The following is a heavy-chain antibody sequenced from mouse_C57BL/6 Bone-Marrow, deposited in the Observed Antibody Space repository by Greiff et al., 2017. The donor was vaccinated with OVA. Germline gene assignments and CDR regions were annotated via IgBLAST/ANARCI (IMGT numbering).Heavy chain of an antibody. V-gene: IGHV1-55*01. D-gene: IGHD2-4*01. CDR2: IYPGSGST. Sequence: VQLQQSGAELVKPGASVKMSCKASGYTFTSYWITWVKQRPGQGLEWIGDIYPGSGSTNYNEKFKSKATLTVDTSSSTAYMQLSSLTSEDSAVYYCARVDDYDRVYYAMDYWGQGTSVTVSS. CDR3: ARVDDYDRVYYAMDY. CDR1: GYTFTSYW. J-gene: IGHJ4*01.